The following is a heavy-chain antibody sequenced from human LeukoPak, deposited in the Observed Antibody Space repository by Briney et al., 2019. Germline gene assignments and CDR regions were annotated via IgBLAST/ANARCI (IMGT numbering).Heavy chain of an antibody. CDR2: IYTSGYT. J-gene: IGHJ4*02. Sequence: SETLSLTCTVSGGSISSYYWSWIRQPPGKGLEWIGYIYTSGYTNYNPSLRSRVTTSVDTSKNQFSLRLSSVTAADTAVYYCARRDRGSYSSFDYWGPGILVTVSS. CDR1: GGSISSYY. CDR3: ARRDRGSYSSFDY. V-gene: IGHV4-4*09. D-gene: IGHD1-26*01.